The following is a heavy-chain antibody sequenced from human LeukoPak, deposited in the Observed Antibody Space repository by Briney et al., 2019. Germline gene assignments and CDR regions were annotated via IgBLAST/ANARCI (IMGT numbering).Heavy chain of an antibody. CDR2: IYTSGST. CDR1: GGSISSGSYY. V-gene: IGHV4-61*02. J-gene: IGHJ4*02. D-gene: IGHD2-15*01. Sequence: SETLSLTCTVSGGSISSGSYYWSWIRQPAGKGLEWIGRIYTSGSTNYHPSLKSRVTISVDTSKNQFSLKLSSVTAADTAVYYCARQVVATATTFDYWGQGTLVTVSS. CDR3: ARQVVATATTFDY.